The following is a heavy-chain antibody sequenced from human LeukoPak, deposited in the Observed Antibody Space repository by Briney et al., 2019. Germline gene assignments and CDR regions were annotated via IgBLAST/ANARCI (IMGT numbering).Heavy chain of an antibody. D-gene: IGHD3-22*01. CDR3: AKRGSLGYYDSSGYTPAGDNWFDP. Sequence: GGSLRLSCAASGFTFSSYAMSWVRQAPGKGLEWVSAISGSGGSTYYADSVKGRFTISRDNSKNTLYLQMNSLRAEDTAVYYCAKRGSLGYYDSSGYTPAGDNWFDPWGQGTLVTVSS. V-gene: IGHV3-23*01. CDR2: ISGSGGST. CDR1: GFTFSSYA. J-gene: IGHJ5*02.